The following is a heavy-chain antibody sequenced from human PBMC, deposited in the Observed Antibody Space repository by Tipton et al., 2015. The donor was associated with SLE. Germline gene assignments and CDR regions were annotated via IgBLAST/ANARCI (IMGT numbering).Heavy chain of an antibody. Sequence: QSGAEVKKPGDSVKVSCKGSGYSFTSYWISWVRQMPGKGLEWMGRIDPSDSYTNYSPSFQGHVTISADKSISTAYLQWSSLKASDTAMYYCARLGGFGGATFEGGMVVWGQGTTVTVSS. CDR2: IDPSDSYT. D-gene: IGHD1-26*01. J-gene: IGHJ6*02. CDR1: GYSFTSYW. CDR3: ARLGGFGGATFEGGMVV. V-gene: IGHV5-10-1*01.